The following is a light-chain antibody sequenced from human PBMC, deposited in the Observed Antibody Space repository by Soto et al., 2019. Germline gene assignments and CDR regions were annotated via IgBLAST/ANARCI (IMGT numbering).Light chain of an antibody. V-gene: IGKV3-11*01. CDR1: QSVTTV. CDR3: QQRTNWPLT. J-gene: IGKJ4*01. CDR2: DAP. Sequence: EVVLTQSPVTLSLSPGERATLSCRASQSVTTVLAWYQQKPGQAPRLLLYDAPKRATGIPARFSGSGSGTDLTLTISSLEPEDFAVYYCQQRTNWPLTFGGGTKVEIK.